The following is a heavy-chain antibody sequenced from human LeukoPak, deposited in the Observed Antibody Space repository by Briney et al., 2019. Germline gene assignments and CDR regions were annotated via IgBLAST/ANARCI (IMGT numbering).Heavy chain of an antibody. CDR3: VAAPNDYYYYYGMDV. CDR2: ISGGDGTT. D-gene: IGHD2-15*01. Sequence: GSLRLSCAASGFTFSNYAMNWVRQAPGKGLEWVSGISGGDGTTFYADSVKGRFTISRDNSKNTLYLQMNSLRAEDTAVYYCVAAPNDYYYYYGMDVWGQGTTVTVSS. V-gene: IGHV3-23*01. CDR1: GFTFSNYA. J-gene: IGHJ6*02.